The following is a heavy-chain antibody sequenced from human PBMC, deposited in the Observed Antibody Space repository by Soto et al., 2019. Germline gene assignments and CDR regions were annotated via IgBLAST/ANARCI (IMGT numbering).Heavy chain of an antibody. CDR2: IKSKTDGGTT. V-gene: IGHV3-15*01. CDR1: GFTFSNAW. J-gene: IGHJ4*02. CDR3: TTDDPPDRY. Sequence: GVLRLSCSGSGFTFSNAWMTWVRQAPGKGLEWVARIKSKTDGGTTDYAAPVKVRFSISRDDSKNTVYLQMNSLKTEDTAVYYCTTDDPPDRYWGQRTLVTVSS.